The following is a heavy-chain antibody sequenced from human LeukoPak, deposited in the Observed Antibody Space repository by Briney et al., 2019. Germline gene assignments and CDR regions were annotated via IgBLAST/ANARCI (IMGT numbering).Heavy chain of an antibody. CDR2: INPNSGGT. J-gene: IGHJ4*02. Sequence: GASVKVACKASGYTFTGYYMHWVRQAPGQGLEWMGWINPNSGGTKYAQKFQGRVTMTRDTSISTAYMELSRLRSDDTAVYYCAREGGCELRTCLDYWGQGTLVTVSS. CDR3: AREGGCELRTCLDY. D-gene: IGHD1-26*01. V-gene: IGHV1-2*02. CDR1: GYTFTGYY.